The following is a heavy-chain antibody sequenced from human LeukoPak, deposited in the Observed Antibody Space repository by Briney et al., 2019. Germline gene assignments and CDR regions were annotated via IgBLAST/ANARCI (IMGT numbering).Heavy chain of an antibody. CDR3: ARDPTYYYDSSGYLRAFDI. V-gene: IGHV3-30-3*01. D-gene: IGHD3-22*01. Sequence: SGGSLRLSCAASGFTFSSYAMHWVCQAPGKGLEWVAVISYDGSNKYYADSVKGRFTISRDNSKNTLYLQMNSLRAEDTAVYYCARDPTYYYDSSGYLRAFDIWGQGTMVTVSS. J-gene: IGHJ3*02. CDR1: GFTFSSYA. CDR2: ISYDGSNK.